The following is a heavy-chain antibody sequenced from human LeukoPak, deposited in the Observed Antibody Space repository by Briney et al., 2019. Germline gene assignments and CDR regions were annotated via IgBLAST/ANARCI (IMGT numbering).Heavy chain of an antibody. CDR3: ARGSGISDRKGYHYFDY. J-gene: IGHJ4*02. V-gene: IGHV1-2*02. D-gene: IGHD1-14*01. Sequence: GASVKVSCKTSGYTFIGYYIHWLRQAPGQGLEWMGWINPKTGDTKYAQKFQGRVTMTRDTSITSAYMGLSSLKSDDVAVYYCARGSGISDRKGYHYFDYWGQGTLGTVSS. CDR2: INPKTGDT. CDR1: GYTFIGYY.